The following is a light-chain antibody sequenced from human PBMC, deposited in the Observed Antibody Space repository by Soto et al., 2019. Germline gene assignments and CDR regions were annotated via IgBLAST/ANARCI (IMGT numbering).Light chain of an antibody. J-gene: IGLJ2*01. CDR1: SSNIGAGYD. CDR3: QYYDSSMSGVV. Sequence: QSVLTQPPSVSGAPGQRVTISCTGSSSNIGAGYDVHWSQQLPGTAPKLLIYGNSNRPSGVPDRFSGSKSGTSASLAITGLQAEDEADYYGQYYDSSMSGVVFGGGTQLTV. CDR2: GNS. V-gene: IGLV1-40*01.